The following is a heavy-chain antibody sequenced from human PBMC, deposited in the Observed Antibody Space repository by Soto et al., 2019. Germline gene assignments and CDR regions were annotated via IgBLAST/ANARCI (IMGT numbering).Heavy chain of an antibody. V-gene: IGHV3-30-3*01. CDR1: GFTFSSYA. CDR3: ARDYYRFNSGYGFSMDV. D-gene: IGHD5-12*01. Sequence: GGSLRLSCAASGFTFSSYAMHWVRQTPGKGLEWVAVISYDGSNKYYADSVKGRFTISRDNSKNTLYLQMNSLRAEDTAVYFCARDYYRFNSGYGFSMDVWGQGTTVTVSS. J-gene: IGHJ6*02. CDR2: ISYDGSNK.